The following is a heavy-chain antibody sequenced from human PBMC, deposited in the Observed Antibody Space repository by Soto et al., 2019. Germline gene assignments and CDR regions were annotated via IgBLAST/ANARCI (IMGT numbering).Heavy chain of an antibody. J-gene: IGHJ4*02. Sequence: QVLLVESGGGVVQPGRSLRLSCAASGFTFSSYGMHWVRQAPGKGLEWVAVISYDGSNKYYADSVKGRFTISGDNYKNTLELRMNTLSAEATSVGCGAKGGVGASYRVYCGEGTLVAVSS. D-gene: IGHD1-26*01. CDR3: AKGGVGASYRVY. V-gene: IGHV3-30*18. CDR2: ISYDGSNK. CDR1: GFTFSSYG.